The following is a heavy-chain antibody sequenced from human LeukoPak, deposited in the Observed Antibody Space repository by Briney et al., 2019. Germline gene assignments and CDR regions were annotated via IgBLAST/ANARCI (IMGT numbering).Heavy chain of an antibody. J-gene: IGHJ4*02. CDR2: IIPIFGTA. Sequence: ASVKVSCKASGGTFSSYAISWVRQAPGQGLEWMGGIIPIFGTANYAQKFQGRVTITADESTSTAYMELSSLRSEDTAVCYCAIRYSSGWYYWGQGTLVTVSS. V-gene: IGHV1-69*13. CDR1: GGTFSSYA. D-gene: IGHD6-19*01. CDR3: AIRYSSGWYY.